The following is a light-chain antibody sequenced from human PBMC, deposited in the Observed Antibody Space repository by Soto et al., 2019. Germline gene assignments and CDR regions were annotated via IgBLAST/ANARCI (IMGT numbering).Light chain of an antibody. J-gene: IGKJ2*01. CDR3: QQRYSTPQT. V-gene: IGKV1-39*01. Sequence: DIQMTQSPSSLSASVGDRVTITCRASQSISSYLNWYQQKPGKAPKLLIYAASSLQSGVPSRFSGSGSGTDLTLTISSRQPEDFLTYYCQQRYSTPQTFGQGTNLEIK. CDR2: AAS. CDR1: QSISSY.